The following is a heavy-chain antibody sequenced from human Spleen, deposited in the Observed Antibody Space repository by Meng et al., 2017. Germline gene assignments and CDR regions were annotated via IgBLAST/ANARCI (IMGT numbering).Heavy chain of an antibody. D-gene: IGHD6-13*01. Sequence: VQLVESGGGLVKPGGSRRLSCEASGFTFNDYYMSWIRQAPGKGLEWVSYISSGGSTIYYADSVKGRFTISRDNAKNSLFLQMSSLRAEDAAVYYCARSFIAATGGGYWGQGTLVTVSS. V-gene: IGHV3-11*01. J-gene: IGHJ4*02. CDR2: ISSGGSTI. CDR1: GFTFNDYY. CDR3: ARSFIAATGGGY.